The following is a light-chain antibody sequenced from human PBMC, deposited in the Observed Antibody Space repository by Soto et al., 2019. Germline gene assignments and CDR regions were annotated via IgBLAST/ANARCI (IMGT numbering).Light chain of an antibody. J-gene: IGLJ2*01. Sequence: QSVLTQPASVSGSPGQSITISCAGTSRDIGGFPFVSWYQQHPGKVPKVIIYQVSDRPSGVSNRFSGSKSGNTASLTISGLQAEDEADYYCSSYTSTATRVFGGGTKVTVL. CDR1: SRDIGGFPF. CDR3: SSYTSTATRV. V-gene: IGLV2-14*01. CDR2: QVS.